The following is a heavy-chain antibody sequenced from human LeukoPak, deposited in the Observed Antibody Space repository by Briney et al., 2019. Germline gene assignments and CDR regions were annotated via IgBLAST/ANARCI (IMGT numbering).Heavy chain of an antibody. J-gene: IGHJ6*02. CDR1: GFRFNGYS. CDR2: ISSSSNTI. D-gene: IGHD2-15*01. V-gene: IGHV3-48*02. Sequence: GGSLRLSCAVSGFRFNGYSMNWVRQAPGKGLEWVSYISSSSNTIYYADSVKGRFTISRDNAKNGLFLQMNSLRDEDTAVYYCARETVVVVVAATPLKYDFYGMDVWGQGTTVTVSS. CDR3: ARETVVVVVAATPLKYDFYGMDV.